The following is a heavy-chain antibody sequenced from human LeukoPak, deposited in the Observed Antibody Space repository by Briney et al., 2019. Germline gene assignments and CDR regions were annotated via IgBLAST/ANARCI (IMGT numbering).Heavy chain of an antibody. CDR3: ARGIGSWYYFDY. Sequence: SETLSLTCTVSGGSISSSGFYWGWVRQPPGKGLEWIGSLYSSGNTYYNPSLKSRVTISVDTSKNQSSLKLSSVTAADTAVYYCARGIGSWYYFDYWGQGTLVTVSS. V-gene: IGHV4-39*07. CDR1: GGSISSSGFY. CDR2: LYSSGNT. J-gene: IGHJ4*02. D-gene: IGHD6-13*01.